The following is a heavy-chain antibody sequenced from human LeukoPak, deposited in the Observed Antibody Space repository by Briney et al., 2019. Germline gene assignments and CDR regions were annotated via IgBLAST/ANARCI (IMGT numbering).Heavy chain of an antibody. CDR1: GFTFSSYG. CDR2: IRYDGSNK. Sequence: GGSLRLSCAASGFTFSSYGMHWVRQAPGKGLEWVAFIRYDGSNKYYADSVKGRFTISRDNSKNTLYLQMNSLRAEDTAVYYCAKVVRGVFYYFDYWGQGTLVTVSS. CDR3: AKVVRGVFYYFDY. J-gene: IGHJ4*02. D-gene: IGHD3-10*01. V-gene: IGHV3-30*02.